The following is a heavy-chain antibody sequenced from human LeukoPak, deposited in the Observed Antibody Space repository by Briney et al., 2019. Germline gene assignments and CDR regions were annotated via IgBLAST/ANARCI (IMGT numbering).Heavy chain of an antibody. V-gene: IGHV1-18*01. Sequence: ASVKVSCKASGYTYTSYGISWVRQAPGQGLEWMGWISAYNGNTKYAQKLQDRVTMTTDTSTTTAYMEVRSLTSDDTAVYYCARGSAMAQKQLVRHFDSWGQGTLVIVSS. D-gene: IGHD6-6*01. CDR1: GYTYTSYG. J-gene: IGHJ4*02. CDR3: ARGSAMAQKQLVRHFDS. CDR2: ISAYNGNT.